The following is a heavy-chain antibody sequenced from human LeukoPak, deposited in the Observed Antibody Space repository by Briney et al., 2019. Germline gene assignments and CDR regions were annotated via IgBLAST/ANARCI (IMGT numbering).Heavy chain of an antibody. CDR3: ATERQKYFNY. J-gene: IGHJ4*02. Sequence: PGGSLRLSCAASGFTFDDYTMHWVRQAPGKSLEWVSLITWDGGSAFYADSVRGRFTISRDNSRNSLFLQMNGLRTEDTALYYCATERQKYFNYWGQGTLVSVS. V-gene: IGHV3-43*01. CDR2: ITWDGGSA. CDR1: GFTFDDYT.